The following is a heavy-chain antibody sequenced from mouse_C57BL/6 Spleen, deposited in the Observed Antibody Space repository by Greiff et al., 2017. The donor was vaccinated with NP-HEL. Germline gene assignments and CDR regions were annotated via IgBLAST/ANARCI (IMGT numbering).Heavy chain of an antibody. D-gene: IGHD2-4*01. J-gene: IGHJ3*01. CDR1: GFTFSDYY. CDR2: INYDGSST. V-gene: IGHV5-16*01. Sequence: DVQLVESEGGLVQPGSSMKLSCTASGFTFSDYYMAWVRQVPEKGLEWVANINYDGSSTYYLDSLKSRFIISRDNAKNILYLQMSSLKSEDTATYYCARESDYDGAWFAYWGQGTLVTVSA. CDR3: ARESDYDGAWFAY.